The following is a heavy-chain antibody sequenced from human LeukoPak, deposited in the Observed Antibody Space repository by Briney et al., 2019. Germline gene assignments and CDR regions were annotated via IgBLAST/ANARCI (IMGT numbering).Heavy chain of an antibody. V-gene: IGHV3-7*01. CDR1: GFSFSNYW. D-gene: IGHD2-8*02. CDR2: RKEDGSGR. J-gene: IGHJ4*02. Sequence: GGSLRLSCAASGFSFSNYWMSWVRQAPGQGLEWVANRKEDGSGRNYVDSVKGRFTISGDNAKNSLDLQMNSLRVEDTAVYYCACLGHCTGGGWGQGTLVTVSS. CDR3: ACLGHCTGGG.